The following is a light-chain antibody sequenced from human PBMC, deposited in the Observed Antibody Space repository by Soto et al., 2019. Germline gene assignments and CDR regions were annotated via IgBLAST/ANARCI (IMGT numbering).Light chain of an antibody. CDR2: EVS. J-gene: IGLJ2*01. CDR3: LSWTTRRALV. V-gene: IGLV2-8*01. Sequence: QSALTQPPSASGSPGQSVTISCTGTSSDVGGYNYVSWYQQHPGKAPKLMIYEVSKRPSGVPDRFSGSKSGNTASLIISGLQAEDEADYYCLSWTTRRALVFGGGTQLTVL. CDR1: SSDVGGYNY.